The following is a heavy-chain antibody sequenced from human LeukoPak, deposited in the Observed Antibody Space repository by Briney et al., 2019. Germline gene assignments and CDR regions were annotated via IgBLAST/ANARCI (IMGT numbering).Heavy chain of an antibody. J-gene: IGHJ4*02. V-gene: IGHV1-8*01. CDR2: MNPNSGNT. CDR1: GYTFTSYD. D-gene: IGHD3-3*01. CDR3: ARFPNYDFWSGYYSVDY. Sequence: ASVKVSCKASGYTFTSYDINWVRQATGQGLEWMGWMNPNSGNTGYAQKFQGRVTMTRNTSIGTAYMELSSLRSEDTAVYYCARFPNYDFWSGYYSVDYWGQGTLVTVSS.